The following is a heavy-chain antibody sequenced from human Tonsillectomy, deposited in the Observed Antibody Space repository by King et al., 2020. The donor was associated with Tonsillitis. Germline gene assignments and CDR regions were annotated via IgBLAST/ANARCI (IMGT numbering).Heavy chain of an antibody. J-gene: IGHJ5*02. Sequence: VQLVESGGGLVQPGGSLRLSCAASGFTFSSYWMHWVRQAPGKGLVWVSRINSDGSSTSYADSVKGRLTISRDNAKNTLYLQMNSLRAEDTAVYYCARDLYYDFWSGYTSYNWFDPWGQGTLVTVSS. CDR3: ARDLYYDFWSGYTSYNWFDP. V-gene: IGHV3-74*01. D-gene: IGHD3-3*01. CDR2: INSDGSST. CDR1: GFTFSSYW.